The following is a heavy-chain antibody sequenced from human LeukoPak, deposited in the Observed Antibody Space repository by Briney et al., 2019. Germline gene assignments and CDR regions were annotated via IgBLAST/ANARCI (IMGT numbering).Heavy chain of an antibody. CDR2: IFHSGST. V-gene: IGHV4-4*02. Sequence: SGTLSLTCAVSGGXISSTNCWSWVRQPPGKVLEWIGEIFHSGSTNYNPSLKSRVTISVDKSKNQFSLNLSSVTAADTAVYYCARDQWLLRGGDHDAFDIWGRGTMVTVSS. CDR1: GGXISSTNC. J-gene: IGHJ3*02. D-gene: IGHD6-19*01. CDR3: ARDQWLLRGGDHDAFDI.